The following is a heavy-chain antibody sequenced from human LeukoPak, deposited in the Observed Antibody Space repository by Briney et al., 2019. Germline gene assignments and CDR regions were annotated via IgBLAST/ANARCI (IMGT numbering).Heavy chain of an antibody. Sequence: GGSLRLSCAASGFTFSSYAVSWVRQAPGKGLEWVSAITSSGGYTYNADSVKGRFTISRDNSKNTLYLQMNSLRAEDTAVYYCAKVGVAGGYYWFDPWGQGTLVTVSS. CDR1: GFTFSSYA. J-gene: IGHJ5*02. CDR2: ITSSGGYT. D-gene: IGHD6-19*01. CDR3: AKVGVAGGYYWFDP. V-gene: IGHV3-23*01.